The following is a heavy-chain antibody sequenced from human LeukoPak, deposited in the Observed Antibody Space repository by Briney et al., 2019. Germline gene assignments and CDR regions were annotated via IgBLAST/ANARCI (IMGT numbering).Heavy chain of an antibody. V-gene: IGHV1-69*04. CDR1: GGTSSSYA. CDR3: ARSNLPYCGGDCLST. Sequence: AASVKVSCKASGGTSSSYAISWVRQAPGQGLEWMGRIIPILGIANYAQKFQGRVTITADKSTSTAYMELSSLRSEDTAVYYCARSNLPYCGGDCLSTWGQGTLVTVSS. D-gene: IGHD2-21*02. J-gene: IGHJ4*02. CDR2: IIPILGIA.